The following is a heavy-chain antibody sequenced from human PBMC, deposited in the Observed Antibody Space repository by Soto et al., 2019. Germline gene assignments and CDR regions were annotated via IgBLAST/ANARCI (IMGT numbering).Heavy chain of an antibody. CDR3: ARHARNGQQPVSGEIDY. CDR2: IWYDGSNE. J-gene: IGHJ4*02. D-gene: IGHD6-13*01. Sequence: PWGSLGIACASSVFTFSIYGMRWVRQAPGRGLDWVAVIWYDGSNEYYADSVKGRFTISRDNSKNTLYLQMNSLRAEDTAVYYCARHARNGQQPVSGEIDYWGQGTMVTVSS. V-gene: IGHV3-33*01. CDR1: VFTFSIYG.